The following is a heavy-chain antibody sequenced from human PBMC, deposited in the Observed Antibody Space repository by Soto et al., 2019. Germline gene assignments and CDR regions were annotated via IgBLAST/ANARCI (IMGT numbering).Heavy chain of an antibody. CDR1: GDSISSGGYS. CDR3: ATKVYGDYGFY. CDR2: IYHSGST. V-gene: IGHV4-30-2*01. J-gene: IGHJ4*02. D-gene: IGHD4-17*01. Sequence: PSETLSLTCAVSGDSISSGGYSWSWIRQPPGKGLEWIGYIYHSGSTYYNPSLKSRVTISVDRSKKQFSLKLGSVTAADTAVYYCATKVYGDYGFYWGQGTLVTVSS.